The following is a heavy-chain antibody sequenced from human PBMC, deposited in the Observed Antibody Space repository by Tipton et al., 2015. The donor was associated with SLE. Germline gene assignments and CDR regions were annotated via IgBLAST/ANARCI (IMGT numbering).Heavy chain of an antibody. CDR3: ASPLYYYGSGSYSGYSFDY. J-gene: IGHJ4*02. Sequence: VQLVQSGVEVKKPGESLKISCKASGYSFDTYWIGWVRQMPGKGLEWMGIIYPGDSDTRYSPSFQGQVTISADKSINTAYLQWDSLKAADSAMYSCASPLYYYGSGSYSGYSFDYWGQGTLVTVSS. V-gene: IGHV5-51*01. CDR1: GYSFDTYW. CDR2: IYPGDSDT. D-gene: IGHD3-10*01.